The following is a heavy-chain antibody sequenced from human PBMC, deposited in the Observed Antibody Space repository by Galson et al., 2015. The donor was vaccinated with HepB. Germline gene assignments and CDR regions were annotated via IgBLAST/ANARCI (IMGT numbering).Heavy chain of an antibody. D-gene: IGHD3-10*01. CDR2: IIPIFGTA. J-gene: IGHJ4*02. Sequence: SVKVSCKASGGTFSSYAISWVRQAPGQGLEWMGGIIPIFGTANYAQKFQGRVTITADESTSTAYMELSSLRSEDTAVYYCARVGEYYYGSGSYLGYFDYWGQGTLVTVSS. CDR3: ARVGEYYYGSGSYLGYFDY. V-gene: IGHV1-69*13. CDR1: GGTFSSYA.